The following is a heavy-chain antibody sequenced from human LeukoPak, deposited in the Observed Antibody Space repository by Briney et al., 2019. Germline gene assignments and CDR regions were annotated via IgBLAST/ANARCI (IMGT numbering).Heavy chain of an antibody. CDR3: AGGPRYGSGNYYNNY. CDR1: VFTFTGYY. CDR2: INPNSGGT. Sequence: ASVKVSCKASVFTFTGYYIYWVRQAPGQGFEWVGWINPNSGGTNYALKFQGRVTMTRDTSISTAYMELSRLRSDDTAVYYCAGGPRYGSGNYYNNYWGQGTLVTVSS. J-gene: IGHJ4*02. D-gene: IGHD3-10*01. V-gene: IGHV1-2*02.